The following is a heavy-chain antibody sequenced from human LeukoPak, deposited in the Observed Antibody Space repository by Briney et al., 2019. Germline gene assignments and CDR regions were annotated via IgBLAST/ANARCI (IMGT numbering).Heavy chain of an antibody. CDR2: INPDGSTT. CDR3: ARVMEYYYYYMDV. Sequence: GSLRLSCAASGFTFSNYWMHWVRQDPGKGLVWVSFINPDGSTTNYADSVKGRFTISRDNAKNALYLQMNSLRAEDTAVYYCARVMEYYYYYMDVWGKGTTVTVSS. CDR1: GFTFSNYW. D-gene: IGHD3-10*01. J-gene: IGHJ6*03. V-gene: IGHV3-74*01.